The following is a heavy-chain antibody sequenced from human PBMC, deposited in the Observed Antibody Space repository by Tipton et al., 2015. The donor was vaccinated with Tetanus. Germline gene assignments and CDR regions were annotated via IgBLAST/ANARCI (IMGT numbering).Heavy chain of an antibody. D-gene: IGHD2-8*01. CDR2: IYPGDSDT. Sequence: QLVQSGGEVKKPWESLKISCKGSGYIFTNYWIGWVRQMPGKGLEWMGIIYPGDSDTRYSPSFQGQVTISVDKSINTAYLQWSSLKASDTPMFYCARAHCSDGVCNFDFWGQGALVTVAS. V-gene: IGHV5-51*01. J-gene: IGHJ4*02. CDR3: ARAHCSDGVCNFDF. CDR1: GYIFTNYW.